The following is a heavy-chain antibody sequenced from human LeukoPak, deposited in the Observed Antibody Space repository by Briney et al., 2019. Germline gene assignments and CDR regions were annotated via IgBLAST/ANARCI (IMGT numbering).Heavy chain of an antibody. CDR1: GFTFPNYW. CDR3: ARGACVTCPRDY. V-gene: IGHV3-11*01. CDR2: MSGSGSTV. D-gene: IGHD2-21*01. J-gene: IGHJ4*02. Sequence: GGALRLSCAAPGFTFPNYWMSWIRQAPGKGLEWVSYMSGSGSTVYYADSVRGRFTVSRDNAKNSLYLQMNSLRAEDTAVYYCARGACVTCPRDYWGQGTLVSVSS.